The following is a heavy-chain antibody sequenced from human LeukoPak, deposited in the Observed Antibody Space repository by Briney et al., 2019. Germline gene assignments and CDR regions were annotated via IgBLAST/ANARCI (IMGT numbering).Heavy chain of an antibody. CDR3: AKGRGGSAIHPNRFDP. J-gene: IGHJ5*02. Sequence: GGSLRLSCAASGLTFTTYAMTWVRLPPGKGLEWVSAISGSGVDTYYASSVKGRFTIFGEDSKHALFLQMNGLRAEDTAVDYCAKGRGGSAIHPNRFDPWGQGTLVTVSS. D-gene: IGHD3-10*01. V-gene: IGHV3-23*01. CDR1: GLTFTTYA. CDR2: ISGSGVDT.